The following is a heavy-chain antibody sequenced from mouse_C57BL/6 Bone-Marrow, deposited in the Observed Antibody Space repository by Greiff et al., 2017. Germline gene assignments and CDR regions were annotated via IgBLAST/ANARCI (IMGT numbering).Heavy chain of an antibody. D-gene: IGHD1-1*01. V-gene: IGHV1-19*01. J-gene: IGHJ2*01. CDR1: GYTFTDYY. CDR3: ARGGLRYLFDY. CDR2: INPYNGGT. Sequence: EVQLQQSGPVLVKPGASVKMSCKASGYTFTDYYMNWVKQSHGKSLEWIGVINPYNGGTSYNQKFKGKATLTVDKSSSTAYMELNSLTSEDSAVYYCARGGLRYLFDYWGQGTTLTVSS.